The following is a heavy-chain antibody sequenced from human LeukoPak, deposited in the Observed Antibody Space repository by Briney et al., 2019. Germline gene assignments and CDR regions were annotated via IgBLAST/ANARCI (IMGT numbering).Heavy chain of an antibody. Sequence: PSETLSLTCTVSGGSISSYYWSWIRQPPGKGLEWIGYIYYSGSTNYNPSLKSRVTISVDTSKNQFSLKLSSVTAADTAVYYCARQLKGAYTAEVLDYWGQGTLVTVSS. V-gene: IGHV4-59*08. J-gene: IGHJ4*02. D-gene: IGHD3-16*01. CDR1: GGSISSYY. CDR3: ARQLKGAYTAEVLDY. CDR2: IYYSGST.